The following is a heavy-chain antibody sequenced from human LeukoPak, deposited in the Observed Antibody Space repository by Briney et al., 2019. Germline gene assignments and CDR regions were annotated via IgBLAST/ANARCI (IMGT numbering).Heavy chain of an antibody. CDR2: ITSSSSYI. CDR1: GFTFSSYS. V-gene: IGHV3-21*01. J-gene: IGHJ4*02. CDR3: ARDPDWLRFEGNYFDY. D-gene: IGHD5-12*01. Sequence: GGSLRLSCAVSGFTFSSYSMNWVRQAPGKGLEWVSSITSSSSYIYYADSVKGRFTISRDNAKNSLYLQMNSLRAEDTAVYYCARDPDWLRFEGNYFDYWGQGTLVTVSS.